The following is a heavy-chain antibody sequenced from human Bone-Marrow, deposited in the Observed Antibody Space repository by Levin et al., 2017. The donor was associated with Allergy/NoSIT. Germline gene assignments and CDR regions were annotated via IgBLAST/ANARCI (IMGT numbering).Heavy chain of an antibody. CDR1: GGTFKSYI. CDR2: IIPMFGTT. Sequence: AASVKVSCKASGGTFKSYIISWVRQAPGQGLEWMAGIIPMFGTTHYAQKFHGRVTITADESTITAYMELTSLRVEDTAIYYCARDEGLGLQISSWGQGTLVTVSS. D-gene: IGHD5-24*01. J-gene: IGHJ4*02. V-gene: IGHV1-69*13. CDR3: ARDEGLGLQISS.